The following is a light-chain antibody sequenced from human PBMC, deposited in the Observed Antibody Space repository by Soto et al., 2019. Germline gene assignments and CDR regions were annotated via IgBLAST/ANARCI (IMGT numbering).Light chain of an antibody. CDR1: QSISSY. CDR2: TTS. CDR3: QQYNTYPYT. J-gene: IGKJ2*01. V-gene: IGKV1-39*01. Sequence: DIQMTQSPSSLSAYVGDRVTITCRASQSISSYLNWYQQKPGKAPNLLIYTTSNLESGVPSRFIGSGSGTEFTLTINSLQPDDFATYYCQQYNTYPYTFGQGTKLEIK.